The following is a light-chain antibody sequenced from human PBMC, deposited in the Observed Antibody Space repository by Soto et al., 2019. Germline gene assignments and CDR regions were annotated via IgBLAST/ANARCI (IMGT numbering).Light chain of an antibody. CDR2: KAS. V-gene: IGKV1-12*01. Sequence: DIQMTQSPSTLSASVGDGVTITCRASQRISTWLAWYQQKPGKAPKLLIYKASTLQSGVPSRFSGSASGTEFTLTISSLQPEDFATYYCQQASSFPFTFGGGTEVEIK. CDR3: QQASSFPFT. CDR1: QRISTW. J-gene: IGKJ4*01.